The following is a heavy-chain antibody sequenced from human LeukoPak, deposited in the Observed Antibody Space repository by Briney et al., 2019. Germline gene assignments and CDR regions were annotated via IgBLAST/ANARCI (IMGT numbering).Heavy chain of an antibody. CDR2: MFYSGST. Sequence: SETLSLTCTVSGGSTSSGNYHWARMRQPPGKGPEWIGSMFYSGSTYYNPSLKSRVTISADTSKNQFSLKVTSVTAADTAVYYCARHPTRRDVYDHLDYWGQGTLVTVSS. D-gene: IGHD5/OR15-5a*01. CDR1: GGSTSSGNYH. CDR3: ARHPTRRDVYDHLDY. V-gene: IGHV4-39*01. J-gene: IGHJ4*02.